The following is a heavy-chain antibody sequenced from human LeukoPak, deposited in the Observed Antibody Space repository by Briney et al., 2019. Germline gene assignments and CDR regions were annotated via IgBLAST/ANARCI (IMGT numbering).Heavy chain of an antibody. D-gene: IGHD4-17*01. J-gene: IGHJ3*02. V-gene: IGHV4-30-2*01. CDR2: IYHSGST. CDR3: ARVDYGDAFDI. Sequence: SETLSLTCAVSGGSISSGGYSWSWIRQPPGKGLEWIGYIYHSGSTYYNPSLKSRVTILVDRSKNQFSLKLGSVTAADTAVYYCARVDYGDAFDIWGQGTMVTVSS. CDR1: GGSISSGGYS.